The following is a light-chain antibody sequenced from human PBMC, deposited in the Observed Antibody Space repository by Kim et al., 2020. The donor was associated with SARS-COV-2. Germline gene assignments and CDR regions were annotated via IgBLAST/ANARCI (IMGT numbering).Light chain of an antibody. J-gene: IGLJ2*01. CDR1: KLGDKY. Sequence: SVPPGQTASITCSGDKLGDKYACWYQQKPSQSPVLVIYQDSKRPSGIPERFSGSNSGNTATLTISGTQAMDEADYYCQAWDSSTVVFGGGTQLTVL. CDR3: QAWDSSTVV. CDR2: QDS. V-gene: IGLV3-1*01.